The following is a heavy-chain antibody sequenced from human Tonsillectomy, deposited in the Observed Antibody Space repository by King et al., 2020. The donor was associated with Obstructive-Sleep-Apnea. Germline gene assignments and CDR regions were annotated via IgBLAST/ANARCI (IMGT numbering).Heavy chain of an antibody. Sequence: QLVQSGGGVVRPGGSLRLSCAASGFTFDDYGMSWVRQVPGKGLEWVCGINWNGDSTPYADSVQGRFTISRDNAKNSLYLQMNSLRVEDTALYYCVREGGGWYFFDNWSQGTLVTVSS. J-gene: IGHJ4*02. CDR3: VREGGGWYFFDN. V-gene: IGHV3-20*04. CDR1: GFTFDDYG. CDR2: INWNGDST. D-gene: IGHD6-19*01.